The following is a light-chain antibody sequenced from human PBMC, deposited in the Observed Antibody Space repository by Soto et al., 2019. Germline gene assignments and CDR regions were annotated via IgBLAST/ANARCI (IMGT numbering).Light chain of an antibody. J-gene: IGKJ1*01. CDR2: DAS. CDR1: QNIRSR. Sequence: IQVTQSPSSLSASVGDRFTITCLASQNIRSRLAWFQQKPGKAPKLLIYDASSLESGVPQRFSGSGSGTEFTLTISSLQTDDFATYYCQQYNSYPRTVGQGTKVEIK. V-gene: IGKV1-5*01. CDR3: QQYNSYPRT.